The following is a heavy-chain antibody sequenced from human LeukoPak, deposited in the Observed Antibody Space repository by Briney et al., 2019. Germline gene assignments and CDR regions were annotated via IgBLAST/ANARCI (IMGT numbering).Heavy chain of an antibody. D-gene: IGHD3-22*01. J-gene: IGHJ4*02. V-gene: IGHV1-3*01. CDR1: GYTFTSYA. Sequence: ASVKVSCKASGYTFTSYAMHWVRQAPGQRLEWMGWINAGNGNTKYSQKLQGRVTITRDTSASTAYMELSSLRSEDTAVYYCARIDSSGSPGDYWGQGTLVTVSS. CDR2: INAGNGNT. CDR3: ARIDSSGSPGDY.